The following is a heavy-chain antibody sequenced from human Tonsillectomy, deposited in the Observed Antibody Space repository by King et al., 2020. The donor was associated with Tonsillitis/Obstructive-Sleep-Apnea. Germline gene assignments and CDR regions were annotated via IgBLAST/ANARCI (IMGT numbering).Heavy chain of an antibody. V-gene: IGHV3-23*04. CDR3: AKDANYDFWIGYYFFDY. Sequence: VQLVESGGGLVQPGGSLRLSCAASGFTFSSYVMNWVRQAPGKGLEWVSGISGSGGSTYYADSRKGRFNISRDNSKNTLYLQMNRLRDEDTAVYYCAKDANYDFWIGYYFFDYWGQGTLVTVSS. J-gene: IGHJ4*02. CDR2: ISGSGGST. D-gene: IGHD3-3*01. CDR1: GFTFSSYV.